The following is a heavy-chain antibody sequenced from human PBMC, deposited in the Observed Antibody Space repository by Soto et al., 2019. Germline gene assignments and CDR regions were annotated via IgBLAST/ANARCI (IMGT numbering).Heavy chain of an antibody. D-gene: IGHD2-21*01. CDR1: GFTFSSYW. Sequence: GGSLRLSCAASGFTFSSYWMSWVRQAPGKGLEWVANIKQDGSEKYYVDSVKGRFTISRDNAKNSLYLQMNSLRAEDTAVYYCARDCGGDCYSKGGDAFDIWGQGTMVTVSS. V-gene: IGHV3-7*01. CDR3: ARDCGGDCYSKGGDAFDI. J-gene: IGHJ3*02. CDR2: IKQDGSEK.